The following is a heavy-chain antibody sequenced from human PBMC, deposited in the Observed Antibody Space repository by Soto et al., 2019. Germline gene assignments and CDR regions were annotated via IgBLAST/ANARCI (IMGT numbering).Heavy chain of an antibody. Sequence: EVQLVDSGGGLVQPGGSLRLSCAASGFTVSSNYMSWVRQAPGKGLEWVSVIYSGGSTYYADSVKGRFTISRDNSKNTLYLQMNSLRAEDTAVYYCARMGDSSGYSGWFDPWGQGTLVTVSS. CDR1: GFTVSSNY. CDR2: IYSGGST. J-gene: IGHJ5*02. CDR3: ARMGDSSGYSGWFDP. V-gene: IGHV3-66*01. D-gene: IGHD3-22*01.